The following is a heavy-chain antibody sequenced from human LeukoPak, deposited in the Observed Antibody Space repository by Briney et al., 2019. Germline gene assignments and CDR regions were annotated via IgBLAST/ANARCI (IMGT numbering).Heavy chain of an antibody. V-gene: IGHV3-23*01. Sequence: PGGTLRLSCAASGFTFSSYGMSWVRQAPGKGLEWVSAISGSGGSTYYADSVKGRFTISRDNSKNTLYLQMNSLRAEDTAVYYCAKDRGSSGWYGIFDYWGQGTLVTVSS. J-gene: IGHJ4*02. CDR2: ISGSGGST. D-gene: IGHD6-19*01. CDR1: GFTFSSYG. CDR3: AKDRGSSGWYGIFDY.